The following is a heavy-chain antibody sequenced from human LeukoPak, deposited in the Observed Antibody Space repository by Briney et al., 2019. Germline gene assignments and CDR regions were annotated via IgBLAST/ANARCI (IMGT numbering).Heavy chain of an antibody. Sequence: GGSLRLSCAASGFTFSDYYMSWIRQAPGEGLEWVSYISSSGSTIYYADSVKGRFTISRDNSKNTLYLQMNSLRAEDTAVYYCAKGVRAAWEHTDAFDIWGQGTMVTVSS. CDR1: GFTFSDYY. J-gene: IGHJ3*02. V-gene: IGHV3-11*01. CDR3: AKGVRAAWEHTDAFDI. CDR2: ISSSGSTI. D-gene: IGHD1/OR15-1a*01.